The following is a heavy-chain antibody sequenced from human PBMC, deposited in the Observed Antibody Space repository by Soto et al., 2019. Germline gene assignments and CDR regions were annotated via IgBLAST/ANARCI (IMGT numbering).Heavy chain of an antibody. CDR2: IYWDDDK. CDR3: AHVQYYYDSSGYYPNAFDI. J-gene: IGHJ3*02. D-gene: IGHD3-22*01. V-gene: IGHV2-5*02. CDR1: GFSLSTSGVG. Sequence: KESGPTLVKPTQTLTLTCTFSGFSLSTSGVGVGWIRQPPGKALEWLALIYWDDDKRYSPSLKSRLTITKDTSKNQVVLTMTNMDPVDTATYYCAHVQYYYDSSGYYPNAFDIWGQGTMVTVSS.